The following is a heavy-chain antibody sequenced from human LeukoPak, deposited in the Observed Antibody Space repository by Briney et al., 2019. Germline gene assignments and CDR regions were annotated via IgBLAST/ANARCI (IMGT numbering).Heavy chain of an antibody. V-gene: IGHV3-30-3*01. CDR3: ARDRGYSNYYLDY. D-gene: IGHD4-11*01. CDR1: GFTFSSYA. Sequence: PPGESLRLSCAASGFTFSSYAMHWVRQAPGKGLEWVAVISYDGSNKYYADSVKGRFTISRDNSKNTLYLQMNSLRAEDTAVYYCARDRGYSNYYLDYWGQGTLVTISS. CDR2: ISYDGSNK. J-gene: IGHJ4*02.